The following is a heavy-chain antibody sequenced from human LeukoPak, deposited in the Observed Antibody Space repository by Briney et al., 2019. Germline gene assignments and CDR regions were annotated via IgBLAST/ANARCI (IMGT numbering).Heavy chain of an antibody. CDR2: ISGSGGST. J-gene: IGHJ4*02. CDR3: AKGEMATITYYFDY. D-gene: IGHD5-24*01. V-gene: IGHV3-23*01. Sequence: GGSLRLSCAASGFTFSSYAMSWVRQAPGKGLEWVSAISGSGGSTYYADSVKGRFTIARDNSKNTLYLQMNSLRAEDTAVYYCAKGEMATITYYFDYWGQGTLVTVSS. CDR1: GFTFSSYA.